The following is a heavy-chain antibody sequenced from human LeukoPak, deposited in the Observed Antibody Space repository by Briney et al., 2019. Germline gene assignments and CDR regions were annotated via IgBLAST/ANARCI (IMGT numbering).Heavy chain of an antibody. Sequence: GGSLSLSCAASGFTFRNYIIHWARQPPGKGLEDVSAISNYGDMTYYASSVDSRFTISRDNSKKVLYLQMGSLRVEDMAVYYCVRDGDVSPIRARRYGMDVWGQGTTVTVSS. J-gene: IGHJ6*02. D-gene: IGHD4-17*01. CDR1: GFTFRNYI. V-gene: IGHV3-64*01. CDR2: ISNYGDMT. CDR3: VRDGDVSPIRARRYGMDV.